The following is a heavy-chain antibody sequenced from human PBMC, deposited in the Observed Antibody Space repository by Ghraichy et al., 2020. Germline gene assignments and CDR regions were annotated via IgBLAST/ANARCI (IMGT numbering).Heavy chain of an antibody. CDR1: GFTFSGYA. J-gene: IGHJ4*02. CDR2: ITWNSAST. Sequence: GGSLRLSCAASGFTFSGYAMSWVRQAPGKGLEWVSTITWNSASTRYADSVKGRSTISRDNYKKAVYLQVTSLREDDTAVYFCAKTGDSGWFYDYWGRGTLVTVSS. V-gene: IGHV3-23*01. CDR3: AKTGDSGWFYDY. D-gene: IGHD6-19*01.